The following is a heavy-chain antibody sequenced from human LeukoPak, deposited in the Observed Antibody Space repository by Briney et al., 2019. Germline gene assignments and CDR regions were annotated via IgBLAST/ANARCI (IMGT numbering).Heavy chain of an antibody. CDR1: GFTFSTYA. V-gene: IGHV3-23*01. CDR3: ANNGGYNILTGYEAAYFDY. D-gene: IGHD3-9*01. CDR2: ISGDGGST. J-gene: IGHJ4*02. Sequence: GGPLRLSCAASGFTFSTYAMSWVRQAPGKGLEWVSTISGDGGSTYYADSVKGRFTISRDNSKNTLYLQMNSLRAEDTALYYCANNGGYNILTGYEAAYFDYWGQGTLVTVSS.